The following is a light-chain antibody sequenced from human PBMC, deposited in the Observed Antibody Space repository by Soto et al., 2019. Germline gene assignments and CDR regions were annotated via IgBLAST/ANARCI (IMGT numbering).Light chain of an antibody. J-gene: IGKJ2*01. Sequence: EIVLTQSPGTLSLSPGERATLSCRASQSVGSKLAWYRQTPGQAPRLLIYGASTRATDTPARFSGSGAETDFTLTISRVEPADFAIYYCQQYGGVPYTFGQGTKLEIK. CDR2: GAS. CDR3: QQYGGVPYT. V-gene: IGKV3-20*01. CDR1: QSVGSK.